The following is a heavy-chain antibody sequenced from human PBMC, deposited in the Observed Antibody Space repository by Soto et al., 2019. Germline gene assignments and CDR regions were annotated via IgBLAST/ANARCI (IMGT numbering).Heavy chain of an antibody. D-gene: IGHD4-17*01. J-gene: IGHJ4*02. V-gene: IGHV3-23*01. CDR2: ISGSGGST. Sequence: GGSLRLSCAASGFTFSSYAMSWVRQAPGKGLEWVSAISGSGGSTYYADSVKGRFTISRDNSKNTLYLQMNSLRAEDTAVYYCARAPTTVTTAYYFDYWGQGTLVTVSS. CDR1: GFTFSSYA. CDR3: ARAPTTVTTAYYFDY.